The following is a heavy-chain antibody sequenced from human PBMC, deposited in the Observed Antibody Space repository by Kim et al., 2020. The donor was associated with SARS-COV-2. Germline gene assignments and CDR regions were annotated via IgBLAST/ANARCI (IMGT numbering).Heavy chain of an antibody. CDR2: IYYSGST. D-gene: IGHD3-10*01. V-gene: IGHV4-39*01. J-gene: IGHJ4*02. CDR3: ARLNYGSGSYDY. CDR1: GGSISSSSYY. Sequence: SETLSLTCTVSGGSISSSSYYWGWIRQPPGKGLEWIGSIYYSGSTYYNPSLKSRVTISVDTSKNQFSLKLSSVTAADTAVYYCARLNYGSGSYDYWGQGTLVTVSS.